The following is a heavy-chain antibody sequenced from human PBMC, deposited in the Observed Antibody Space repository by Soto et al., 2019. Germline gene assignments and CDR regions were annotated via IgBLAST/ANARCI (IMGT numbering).Heavy chain of an antibody. D-gene: IGHD6-13*01. Sequence: QVQLQESGPGLVKPSQTLSLTCTVSGGTISSGGYYWSWIRQHPGKGLEWIGYIYYSGSTYYNPSLKSRVTISVDTSKNQFSLKLSSVTAADTAVYYCARGGSSSPYFDDWGQGTLVTVSS. V-gene: IGHV4-31*03. J-gene: IGHJ4*02. CDR2: IYYSGST. CDR3: ARGGSSSPYFDD. CDR1: GGTISSGGYY.